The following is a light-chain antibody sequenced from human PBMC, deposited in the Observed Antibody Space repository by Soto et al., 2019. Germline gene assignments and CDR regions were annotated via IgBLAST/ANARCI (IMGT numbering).Light chain of an antibody. V-gene: IGKV3-20*01. CDR1: QSVSSSY. Sequence: TLSLSPGERATLSFRASQSVSSSYLAWYQQKPGQAPRLLIYGASSRATGIPDRFSGSGSGTDFTLTISRLEPEDFAVYYCQQNGSSPLTFGGGTKVDIK. J-gene: IGKJ4*01. CDR3: QQNGSSPLT. CDR2: GAS.